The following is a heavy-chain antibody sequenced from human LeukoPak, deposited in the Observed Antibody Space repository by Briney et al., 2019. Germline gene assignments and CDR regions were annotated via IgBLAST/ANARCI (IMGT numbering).Heavy chain of an antibody. J-gene: IGHJ6*03. CDR1: GGTFSSYA. V-gene: IGHV1-69*05. D-gene: IGHD3-3*01. CDR3: ARVPPLHDFWCGYRYYYYYYYMDV. Sequence: ASVKVSCKASGGTFSSYAISWVRQAPGQGLEWMGGIIPIFGTANYAQKFQGRVTITTDESTSTAYMELSSLRSEDTAVYYCARVPPLHDFWCGYRYYYYYYYMDVWGKGTTVTVSS. CDR2: IIPIFGTA.